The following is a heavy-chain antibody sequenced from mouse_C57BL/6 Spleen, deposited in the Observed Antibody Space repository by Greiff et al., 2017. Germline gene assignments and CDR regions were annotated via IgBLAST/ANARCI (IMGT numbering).Heavy chain of an antibody. J-gene: IGHJ3*01. CDR1: GYTFTSYG. V-gene: IGHV1-81*01. CDR3: ARTLAGRAWFAY. D-gene: IGHD4-1*01. Sequence: VQLVESGAELARPGASVKLSCKASGYTFTSYGISWVKQRTGQGLEWIGEIYPRSGNTYYNEKFKGKATLTADKSSSTAYMELRSLTSEDSAVYFCARTLAGRAWFAYWGQGTLVTVSA. CDR2: IYPRSGNT.